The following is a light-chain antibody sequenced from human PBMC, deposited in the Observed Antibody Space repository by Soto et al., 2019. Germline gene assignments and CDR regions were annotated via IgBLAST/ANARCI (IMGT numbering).Light chain of an antibody. CDR2: DVS. J-gene: IGLJ1*01. V-gene: IGLV2-14*01. Sequence: QSVLTQPASVSESPGQASTLSCTGTSSDVGGYNYVSWYQQHPGKAPKLMIYDVSNRPSGVSNRFSGSKSGNTASLTISGLQAEDEADYYCSSYTSSSTLFGTGTKVTV. CDR1: SSDVGGYNY. CDR3: SSYTSSSTL.